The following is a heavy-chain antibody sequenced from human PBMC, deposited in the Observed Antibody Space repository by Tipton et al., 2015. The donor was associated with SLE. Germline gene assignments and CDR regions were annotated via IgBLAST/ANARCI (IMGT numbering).Heavy chain of an antibody. V-gene: IGHV3-7*01. CDR2: IKQDGSEK. J-gene: IGHJ4*02. D-gene: IGHD3-10*01. CDR3: AREGGGRPKGVGPFDY. CDR1: GFTFSSYW. Sequence: LSLTCAASGFTFSSYWMSWVRQAPGKGLEWVANIKQDGSEKYYVDSVKGRFTISRDNAKNSLYLQMNSLRAEDTAVYYCAREGGGRPKGVGPFDYWGQGTLVTVSS.